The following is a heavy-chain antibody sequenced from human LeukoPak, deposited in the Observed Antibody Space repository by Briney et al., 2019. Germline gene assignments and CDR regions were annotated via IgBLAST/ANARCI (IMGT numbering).Heavy chain of an antibody. J-gene: IGHJ3*02. V-gene: IGHV3-23*01. CDR2: ISGSGVST. Sequence: GGSLRLSCAASGFTFSSDAMSWVRQAPGKGLEWVSTISGSGVSTHYADSVRGRFTISRDNSKNTLYLQMNSLRAEDTAVYSCAKSLNYYGSGSYYNVGDAFDIWGQGTMVTVSS. CDR1: GFTFSSDA. CDR3: AKSLNYYGSGSYYNVGDAFDI. D-gene: IGHD3-10*01.